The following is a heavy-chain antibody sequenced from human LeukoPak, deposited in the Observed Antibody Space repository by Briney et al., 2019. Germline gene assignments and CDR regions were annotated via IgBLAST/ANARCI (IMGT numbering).Heavy chain of an antibody. J-gene: IGHJ4*02. D-gene: IGHD3-10*01. CDR2: ISWNSGSI. Sequence: GRSLRLSCAASGFTFDDYAMHWVRQAPGKGLGWVSGISWNSGSIGYADSVKGRFTISRDNAKNSLYLQMNSLRAEDTALYYCAKFGGSDWGQGTLVTVSS. CDR3: AKFGGSD. CDR1: GFTFDDYA. V-gene: IGHV3-9*01.